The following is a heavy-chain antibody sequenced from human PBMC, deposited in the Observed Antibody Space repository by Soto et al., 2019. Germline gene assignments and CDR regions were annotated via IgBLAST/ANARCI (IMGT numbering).Heavy chain of an antibody. V-gene: IGHV4-61*08. CDR3: ARGLRVGNTAMVTWPDS. CDR1: GVYINSGGYY. CDR2: IYYSGST. D-gene: IGHD5-18*01. Sequence: ASLPLADTDSGVYINSGGYYCSWIRKKPGKGLEWIGYIYYSGSTNYNPSLKSRVTISVDTSKNQFSLKLSSVTAADTAVYYCARGLRVGNTAMVTWPDSWGTGILVSASS. J-gene: IGHJ4*02.